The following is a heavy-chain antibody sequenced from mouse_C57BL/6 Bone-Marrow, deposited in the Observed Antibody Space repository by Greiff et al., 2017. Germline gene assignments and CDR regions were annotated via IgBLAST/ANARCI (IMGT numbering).Heavy chain of an antibody. Sequence: QVQLKESGPELVKPGASVKISCKASGYAFSSSWMNWVKQRPGKGLEWIGRIYPGDGDTNYNGKFKGKATLTADKSSSTAYMQLSSLTSEDAAVYFCARRWNSLDYWGQGTTLTVSS. CDR2: IYPGDGDT. CDR1: GYAFSSSW. V-gene: IGHV1-82*01. CDR3: ARRWNSLDY. J-gene: IGHJ2*01. D-gene: IGHD2-3*01.